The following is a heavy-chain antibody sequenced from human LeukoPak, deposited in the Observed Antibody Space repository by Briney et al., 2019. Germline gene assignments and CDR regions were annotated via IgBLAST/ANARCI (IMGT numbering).Heavy chain of an antibody. Sequence: PSETLSLTCTVSGGSISSYYWSWIRQPPGKGLEWIGYIYCSGSTNYNPSLKSRVTISVDTSKNQFSLKLSSVTAADTAVYYCARGITMVREFDIWGQGTMVTVSS. D-gene: IGHD3-10*01. CDR2: IYCSGST. V-gene: IGHV4-59*01. CDR1: GGSISSYY. J-gene: IGHJ3*02. CDR3: ARGITMVREFDI.